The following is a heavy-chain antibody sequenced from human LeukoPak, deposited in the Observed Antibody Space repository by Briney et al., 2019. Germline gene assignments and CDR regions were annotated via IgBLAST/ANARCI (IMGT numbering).Heavy chain of an antibody. CDR1: GGSISSYY. Sequence: SETLSLTCTVSGGSISSYYWSWIRQPPGKGLEWIGYIYYSGSTNYNPSLKSRVTISVDTSKNQFSLKLSSVTAADTAVYYCARQVLVDTAFDYWGQGNLVTVSS. CDR3: ARQVLVDTAFDY. J-gene: IGHJ4*02. CDR2: IYYSGST. V-gene: IGHV4-59*08. D-gene: IGHD5-18*01.